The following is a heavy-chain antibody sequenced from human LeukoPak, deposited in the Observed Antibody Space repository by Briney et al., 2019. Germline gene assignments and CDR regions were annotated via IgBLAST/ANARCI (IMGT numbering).Heavy chain of an antibody. CDR3: ARGSDSSSSWGIDY. CDR1: GYTFTGYY. Sequence: ASVKVSCKASGYTFTGYYMHWVRQAPGQGLDWMGRINPNSGGTNYAQKFQGRVTMTRATSISTAYMELSRLRSDDTAVYYCARGSDSSSSWGIDYWGQGTLVTVSS. J-gene: IGHJ4*02. CDR2: INPNSGGT. V-gene: IGHV1-2*06. D-gene: IGHD6-6*01.